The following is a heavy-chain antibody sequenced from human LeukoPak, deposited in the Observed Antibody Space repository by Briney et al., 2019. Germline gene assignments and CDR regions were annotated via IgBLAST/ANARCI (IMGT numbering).Heavy chain of an antibody. Sequence: PWGSLRLSCAVSGFTFSTYWMSWVRQAPGKGLEWVGNIKEDGSEKYYVDSMKGRFTISRDNAKNSLYLQMNSLRVEDTAVYYCARDSFETDIDYWGQGTLVTVSS. D-gene: IGHD1-14*01. J-gene: IGHJ4*02. CDR3: ARDSFETDIDY. CDR2: IKEDGSEK. V-gene: IGHV3-7*01. CDR1: GFTFSTYW.